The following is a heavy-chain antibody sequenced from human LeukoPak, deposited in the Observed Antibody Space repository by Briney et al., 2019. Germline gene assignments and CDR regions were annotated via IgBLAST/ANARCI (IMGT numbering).Heavy chain of an antibody. CDR2: ISSSSSII. Sequence: GGSLRLSCAASRFTFSSFSMNWVSQAPGKGLEWVSYISSSSSIIYYADSVKGRFTISRDNAKNSLYLQMNSLRAEDTAVYYCARDYDFWSGYYTGIFDYWGQGTLVTVSS. CDR3: ARDYDFWSGYYTGIFDY. J-gene: IGHJ4*02. V-gene: IGHV3-48*01. D-gene: IGHD3-3*01. CDR1: RFTFSSFS.